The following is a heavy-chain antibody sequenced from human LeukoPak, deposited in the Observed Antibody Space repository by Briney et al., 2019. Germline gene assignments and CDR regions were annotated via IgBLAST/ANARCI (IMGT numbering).Heavy chain of an antibody. J-gene: IGHJ4*02. CDR1: GFSFSTSW. CDR2: INSDGSSI. CDR3: ARDQNGDLGDY. V-gene: IGHV3-74*01. D-gene: IGHD3-10*01. Sequence: GGSLRLSCAASGFSFSTSWMHWVRQAPGKGLVWVSRINSDGSSISYADSVKGRFTISRDNAKSTLYLQMNSLRAEDTAVYYCARDQNGDLGDYWGQGTLVTVSS.